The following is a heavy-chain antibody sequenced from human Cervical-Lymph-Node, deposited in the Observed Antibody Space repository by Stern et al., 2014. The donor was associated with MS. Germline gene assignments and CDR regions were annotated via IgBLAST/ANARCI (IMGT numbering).Heavy chain of an antibody. CDR1: A. CDR3: AKGKTVTGSGYGVDV. CDR2: ISGSGGNT. J-gene: IGHJ6*02. V-gene: IGHV3-23*01. Sequence: AMTWVRQAPGKGLEWVSSISGSGGNTFYADSVKGRFTISRDSSRNTLYLQMTSLTAEDTAINHCAKGKTVTGSGYGVDVWGLGTMVAVS. D-gene: IGHD6-19*01.